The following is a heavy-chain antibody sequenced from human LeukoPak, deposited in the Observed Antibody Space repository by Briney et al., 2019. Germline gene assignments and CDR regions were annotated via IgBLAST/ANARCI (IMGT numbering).Heavy chain of an antibody. CDR1: GFTFSTHW. D-gene: IGHD2-2*01. CDR3: AREGLEAAQSGHADY. J-gene: IGHJ4*02. V-gene: IGHV3-74*01. CDR2: MNGDGSST. Sequence: GGSLRLSCAASGFTFSTHWMHWVRQAPGKGLVWVSRMNGDGSSTKYADSVKGRFTISRDNAKNSLYLQMNSLRAEDTAVYYCAREGLEAAQSGHADYWGQGTLVTVSS.